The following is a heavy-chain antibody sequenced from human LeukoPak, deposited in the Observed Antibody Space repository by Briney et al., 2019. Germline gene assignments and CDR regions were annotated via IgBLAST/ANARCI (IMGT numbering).Heavy chain of an antibody. D-gene: IGHD4-23*01. CDR2: IYYSGST. V-gene: IGHV4-59*01. CDR3: ARAEYGSNSGFWGLFDY. Sequence: SETLSLTCAVSGASISSYYWSCLRQPPGKGLEWCGYIYYSGSTNYNPSLKGRVTISVDTCKNQFSLKLSSVTAADTAVYYCARAEYGSNSGFWGLFDYWGQGTLVTVSS. CDR1: GASISSYY. J-gene: IGHJ4*02.